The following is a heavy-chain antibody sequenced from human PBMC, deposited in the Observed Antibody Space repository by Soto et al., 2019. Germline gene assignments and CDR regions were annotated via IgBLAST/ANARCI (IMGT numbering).Heavy chain of an antibody. CDR2: ISGSGGST. J-gene: IGHJ5*02. Sequence: EVQLLESGGGLVQPGGSLRLSCAASGFTFSSYAMSWVRQAPGKGLEWVSAISGSGGSTNYADSVKGRFTISRDNSKNTLYLQMNSLRAEDTAVYDCAKAPRIDMVRGDDWFDPWGQGTLVTVSS. CDR3: AKAPRIDMVRGDDWFDP. CDR1: GFTFSSYA. V-gene: IGHV3-23*01. D-gene: IGHD3-10*01.